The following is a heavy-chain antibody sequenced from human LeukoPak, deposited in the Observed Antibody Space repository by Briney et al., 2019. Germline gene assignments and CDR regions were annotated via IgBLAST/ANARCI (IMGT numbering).Heavy chain of an antibody. CDR2: IYHSGST. D-gene: IGHD4-17*01. CDR3: ARDRPVTLGMDV. V-gene: IGHV4-30-2*01. CDR1: GGSISSGGYS. Sequence: SETLSLTCAVSGGSISSGGYSWSWIRQPPGKGLEWIGYIYHSGSTYYNPSLKSRVTISVDRSKNQFSLKLSSVTAADTAVYYCARDRPVTLGMDVWGQGTTVTVSS. J-gene: IGHJ6*02.